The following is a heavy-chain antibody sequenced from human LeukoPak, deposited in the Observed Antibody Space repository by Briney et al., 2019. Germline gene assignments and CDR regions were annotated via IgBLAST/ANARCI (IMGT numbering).Heavy chain of an antibody. Sequence: PSETLSLTCAVHGGSFSGSYWNWIRQPPGKGLEWIGEINHSGITNYNPSPKSRVTISVATSKNKFSLKVRSVTAADSAVDYCARRVRLWTNDLSSYGTDVWGQGTTVTVSS. D-gene: IGHD1-1*01. CDR2: INHSGIT. CDR1: GGSFSGSY. V-gene: IGHV4-34*01. J-gene: IGHJ6*02. CDR3: ARRVRLWTNDLSSYGTDV.